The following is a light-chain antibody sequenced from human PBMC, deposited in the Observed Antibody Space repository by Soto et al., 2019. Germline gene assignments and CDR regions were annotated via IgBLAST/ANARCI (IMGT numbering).Light chain of an antibody. J-gene: IGKJ2*01. CDR1: QSVSSY. V-gene: IGKV3-11*01. Sequence: EIVLTQSPATLSLSPGERATLSCRASQSVSSYLAWYQQKAGQAPRLLIYDASNRASGIPARFSGSWSGTDFPLTISSLEPEDFAVYYCQQRINCPRDTFGQGTKLEIK. CDR3: QQRINCPRDT. CDR2: DAS.